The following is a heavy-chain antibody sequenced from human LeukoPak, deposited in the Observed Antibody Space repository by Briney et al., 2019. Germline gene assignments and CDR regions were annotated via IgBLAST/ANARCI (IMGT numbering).Heavy chain of an antibody. J-gene: IGHJ2*01. CDR1: GGTFSSYA. Sequence: SVKVSCKASGGTFSSYAISWVRQAPGQGLEWMGRIIPIFGVANYAQKFQGRVTITADKSTSTAYMELSSLRSEDTAVYYCAGLRKNRYFDLWGRGTLVTVSS. CDR3: AGLRKNRYFDL. V-gene: IGHV1-69*04. CDR2: IIPIFGVA.